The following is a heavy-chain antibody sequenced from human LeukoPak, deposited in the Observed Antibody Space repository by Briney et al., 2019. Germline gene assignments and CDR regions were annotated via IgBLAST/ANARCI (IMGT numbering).Heavy chain of an antibody. V-gene: IGHV4-39*07. CDR2: IHYSGST. CDR1: GGSIDNSHYY. D-gene: IGHD6-13*01. CDR3: ARRVYSSSWYWYFDL. J-gene: IGHJ2*01. Sequence: PSETLSLTCTVSGGSIDNSHYYWGWIRQPPGEGLEWIASIHYSGSTNYNPSLKSRVTISVDTSKNQFSLKLSSVTAADTAVYYCARRVYSSSWYWYFDLWGRGTLVTVSS.